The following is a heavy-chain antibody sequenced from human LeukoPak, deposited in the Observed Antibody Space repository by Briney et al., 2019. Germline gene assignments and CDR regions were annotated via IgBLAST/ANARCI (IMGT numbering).Heavy chain of an antibody. V-gene: IGHV3-23*01. CDR3: AKAALRYQLLSSLDY. CDR2: ISGSGDST. J-gene: IGHJ4*02. Sequence: PGGSLRLSCAASGFTFSSYSMNWVRQAPGKGLEWVSAISGSGDSTYYADSVKGRFTISRDNSKNTLYLQMNSLRAEDTAIYYCAKAALRYQLLSSLDYWGQGTLVTVSS. D-gene: IGHD2-2*01. CDR1: GFTFSSYS.